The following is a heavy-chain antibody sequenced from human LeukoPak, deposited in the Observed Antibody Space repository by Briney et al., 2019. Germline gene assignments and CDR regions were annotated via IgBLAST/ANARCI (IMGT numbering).Heavy chain of an antibody. CDR3: ARRVRGYYYGSGTQYYFDY. Sequence: SETLSLTCTVSGASISSSSFYWGWIRQPPGKGLEWIANIYYNGRTYYNPSLKSRVSISVDTSKNQFSLKLSSVTAADTAVYYCARRVRGYYYGSGTQYYFDYWGQGTLVTVSS. CDR2: IYYNGRT. D-gene: IGHD3-10*01. CDR1: GASISSSSFY. V-gene: IGHV4-39*07. J-gene: IGHJ4*02.